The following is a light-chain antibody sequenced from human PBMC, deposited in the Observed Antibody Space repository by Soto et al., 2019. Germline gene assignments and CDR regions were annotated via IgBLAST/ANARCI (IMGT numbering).Light chain of an antibody. CDR1: SSDVGGYNY. J-gene: IGLJ2*01. CDR2: EVS. V-gene: IGLV2-14*01. Sequence: QAALTQPASVSGSPGQSITISCTGTSSDVGGYNYVSWYQQHPGKAPKLMIYEVSNRPSGVSNRFSGSKSGNTASLTISGLQAEDEADYYCSSYADTNNLVFGGGTQLTVL. CDR3: SSYADTNNLV.